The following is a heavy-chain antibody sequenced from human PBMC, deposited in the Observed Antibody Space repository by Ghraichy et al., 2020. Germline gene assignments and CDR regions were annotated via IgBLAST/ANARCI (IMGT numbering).Heavy chain of an antibody. D-gene: IGHD5-24*01. V-gene: IGHV4-59*01. J-gene: IGHJ4*02. CDR1: GGPFSSYY. CDR2: IYYSGST. CDR3: ARGERDGYNSG. Sequence: SETLSLTCTVSGGPFSSYYWSWIRQPPGKGLEWIGYIYYSGSTNYNPSLKSRVTISVDTSKNQFSLKLSSVTAADTAVYYCARGERDGYNSGWGQGTLVTVSS.